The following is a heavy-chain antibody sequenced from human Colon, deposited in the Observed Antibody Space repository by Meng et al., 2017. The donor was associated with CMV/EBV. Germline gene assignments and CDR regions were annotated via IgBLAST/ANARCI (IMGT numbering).Heavy chain of an antibody. V-gene: IGHV3-9*01. CDR1: GFTFDDHV. CDR3: AKDRSTSQLFYDFDS. D-gene: IGHD2/OR15-2a*01. CDR2: ISWNSDTI. J-gene: IGHJ4*02. Sequence: SLKISCVGSGFTFDDHVMHWVRQVPGKGLEWVSGISWNSDTIGYVDSVKGRFTISRDNAKNSLSLEMNSLRPEDTGLYYCAKDRSTSQLFYDFDSWGQGTLVTVSS.